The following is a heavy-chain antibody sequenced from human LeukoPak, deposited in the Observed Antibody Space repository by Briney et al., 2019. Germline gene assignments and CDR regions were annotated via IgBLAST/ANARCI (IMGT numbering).Heavy chain of an antibody. J-gene: IGHJ4*02. Sequence: SETLSLTCTVSGGSISSYYWSWIRQPPGKGLEWVGYIYYSGSTNYNPSLKSRVTISVDTSKNQLSLKLSSVTAADTAVYYCARGPRDGYTNNWGQGTLVTVSS. CDR3: ARGPRDGYTNN. D-gene: IGHD5-24*01. CDR2: IYYSGST. V-gene: IGHV4-59*01. CDR1: GGSISSYY.